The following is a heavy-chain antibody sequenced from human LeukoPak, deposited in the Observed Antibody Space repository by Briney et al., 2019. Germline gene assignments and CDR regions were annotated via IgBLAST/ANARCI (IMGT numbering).Heavy chain of an antibody. D-gene: IGHD2-2*01. Sequence: GGSLRLSCAASGFTFSSYEINWVRQAPGKGLEWVSYISSGGFTIYYADSVKGRFSISRDNAKNSLYLQMNSLRAEDTAVYYCARDRKDIVVVPAAIMYYYYGMDVWGQGTTVTVSS. V-gene: IGHV3-48*03. CDR1: GFTFSSYE. J-gene: IGHJ6*02. CDR2: ISSGGFTI. CDR3: ARDRKDIVVVPAAIMYYYYGMDV.